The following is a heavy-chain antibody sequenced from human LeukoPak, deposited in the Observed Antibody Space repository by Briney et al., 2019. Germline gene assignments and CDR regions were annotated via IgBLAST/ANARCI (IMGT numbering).Heavy chain of an antibody. D-gene: IGHD2-15*01. J-gene: IGHJ4*02. CDR2: IKQDGSEK. CDR1: GFTFSSYW. Sequence: AGGSLRLSCAASGFTFSSYWMSWVRQAPGKGLEWVANIKQDGSEKYYVGSVKGRFTISRDNAKNSLYLQMNSLRAEDTAVYYCAFDCSGGSCYINWGQGTLVTVSS. CDR3: AFDCSGGSCYIN. V-gene: IGHV3-7*03.